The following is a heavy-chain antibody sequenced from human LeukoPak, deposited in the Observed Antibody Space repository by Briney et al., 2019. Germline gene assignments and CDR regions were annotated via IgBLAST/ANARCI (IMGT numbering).Heavy chain of an antibody. J-gene: IGHJ4*02. D-gene: IGHD2-21*02. CDR2: IRSKANSYAT. Sequence: PGGSLRLSCAASGFSLSGSAMHWVRQASGKGLEWVGRIRSKANSYATTYAASVKGRFTISRDDSQNTAYLQMNSLQTEDAAVYYCARQGVAYCGGDCHSSDSTFDYWGQGTLVTVSS. CDR1: GFSLSGSA. CDR3: ARQGVAYCGGDCHSSDSTFDY. V-gene: IGHV3-73*01.